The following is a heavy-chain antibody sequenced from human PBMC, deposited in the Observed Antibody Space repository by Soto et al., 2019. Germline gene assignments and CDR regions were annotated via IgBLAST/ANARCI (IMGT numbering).Heavy chain of an antibody. CDR2: INSDGSST. V-gene: IGHV3-74*01. J-gene: IGHJ6*02. Sequence: GGSLRLSCAASGFTFSSYWMHWVRQAPGKGLVWVAHINSDGSSTSYADSVKGRFTISRDNAKNTLYLQMNSLRAEDTAVYYCSRAIYFYYYGMDVWGQGTTVTVSS. CDR1: GFTFSSYW. CDR3: SRAIYFYYYGMDV.